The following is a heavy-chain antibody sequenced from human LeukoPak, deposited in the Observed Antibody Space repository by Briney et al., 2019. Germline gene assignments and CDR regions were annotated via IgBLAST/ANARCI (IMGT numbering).Heavy chain of an antibody. V-gene: IGHV3-20*04. CDR2: INWNGGST. D-gene: IGHD3-16*02. J-gene: IGHJ6*03. CDR3: AATPEYYDYVWGSYRRRAFGYYYYMDV. CDR1: GFTFDDYG. Sequence: PGGSLRLSCAASGFTFDDYGMSWARQAPGKGLEWVSGINWNGGSTGYADSVKGRFTISRDNAKNSLYLQMNSLRAEDTALYYCAATPEYYDYVWGSYRRRAFGYYYYMDVWGKGTTVTVSS.